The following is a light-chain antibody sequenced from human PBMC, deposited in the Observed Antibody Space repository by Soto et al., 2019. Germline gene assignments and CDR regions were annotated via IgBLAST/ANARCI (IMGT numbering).Light chain of an antibody. Sequence: DIQMTQSPSTLSASVGDRVTITCRASQTLSNYLTWFQQKPGKAPKVLIYGASTLQSGVPSRFSGSGSGAEFTLTISSLQPDDSATYYCQQSFSPLLTFGGGTKVDIK. CDR1: QTLSNY. J-gene: IGKJ4*01. V-gene: IGKV1-39*01. CDR3: QQSFSPLLT. CDR2: GAS.